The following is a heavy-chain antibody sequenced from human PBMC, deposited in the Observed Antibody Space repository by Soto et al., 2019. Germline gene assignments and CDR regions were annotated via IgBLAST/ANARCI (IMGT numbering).Heavy chain of an antibody. J-gene: IGHJ4*02. CDR1: GGSISSYY. CDR3: AGGVATIEKIDY. Sequence: SETLSLTCTVSGGSISSYYWSWIRQPPGKGLEWIGYIYYSGSTNYNPSLKSRVTISVDTSKNQFSLKLSSVTAADTAVYYCAGGVATIEKIDYWGQGTLVTVSS. CDR2: IYYSGST. D-gene: IGHD2-15*01. V-gene: IGHV4-59*01.